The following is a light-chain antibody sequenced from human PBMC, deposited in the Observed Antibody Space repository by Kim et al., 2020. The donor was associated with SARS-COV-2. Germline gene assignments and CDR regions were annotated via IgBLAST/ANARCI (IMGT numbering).Light chain of an antibody. Sequence: QSALTQPPSASGSPGQSVAISCSGTRGDFGSYKYVCWYQQHPGKSPKLIIYEVTKRPSGVPDRFSGSMSGNTASLTVSGLQAEDEADYYCASHGGYDYVFGTGTKVTVL. CDR3: ASHGGYDYV. CDR1: RGDFGSYKY. J-gene: IGLJ1*01. V-gene: IGLV2-8*01. CDR2: EVT.